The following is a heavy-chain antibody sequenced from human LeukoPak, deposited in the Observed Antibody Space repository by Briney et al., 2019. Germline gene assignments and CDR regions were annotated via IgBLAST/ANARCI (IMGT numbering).Heavy chain of an antibody. Sequence: SVNVSCKASGGTFSSYAISWVRQAPGQGLEWMGGIIPIFGTANYAQKFQGRVTITADESTSTAYMELSSLRSEDTAVYYCATGSSSPTSNWFDPWGQGTLVTVSS. CDR2: IIPIFGTA. J-gene: IGHJ5*02. D-gene: IGHD6-13*01. V-gene: IGHV1-69*13. CDR3: ATGSSSPTSNWFDP. CDR1: GGTFSSYA.